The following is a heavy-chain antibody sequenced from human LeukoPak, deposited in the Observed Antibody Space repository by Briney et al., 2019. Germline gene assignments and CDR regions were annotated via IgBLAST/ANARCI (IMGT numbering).Heavy chain of an antibody. Sequence: PSETLSLTCTVSGGSISSYYWSWIRQPPGKGLEWIGYIYYSGSTNYNPSLKSRVTISVDTSKNQFSLKLSSVTAADTAVYYCAGRIAARQVVYYGMDAWGQGTTVTVSS. D-gene: IGHD6-6*01. CDR3: AGRIAARQVVYYGMDA. V-gene: IGHV4-59*08. CDR1: GGSISSYY. J-gene: IGHJ6*02. CDR2: IYYSGST.